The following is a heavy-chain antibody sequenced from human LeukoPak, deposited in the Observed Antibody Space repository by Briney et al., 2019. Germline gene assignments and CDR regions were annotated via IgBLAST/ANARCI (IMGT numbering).Heavy chain of an antibody. CDR1: GGSISSYY. D-gene: IGHD2-2*01. CDR2: IYTSGST. J-gene: IGHJ5*02. CDR3: ARGTRRIVVVPAAETNYNWFDP. Sequence: SETLSLTCTVSGGSISSYYWSWIRQPPGKGLEWIGRIYTSGSTNYNPSLKSRVAMSVDTSKNQFSLKLSSVTAADTAVYYCARGTRRIVVVPAAETNYNWFDPWGQGTLDTVSS. V-gene: IGHV4-4*07.